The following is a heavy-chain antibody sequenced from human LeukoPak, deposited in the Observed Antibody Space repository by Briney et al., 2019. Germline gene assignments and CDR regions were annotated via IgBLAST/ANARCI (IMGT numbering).Heavy chain of an antibody. Sequence: SETLSLTCAVSGGSISSGGYSWSWIRQPPGKGLEWIGYIYRSGSTYYNPSLKSRVTISVDRSKNQFSLKLSSVTAADTAVYYCASAAPTDDFWSGYPPDGMDVWGQGTTVTVSS. CDR3: ASAAPTDDFWSGYPPDGMDV. CDR1: GGSISSGGYS. CDR2: IYRSGST. V-gene: IGHV4-30-2*01. J-gene: IGHJ6*02. D-gene: IGHD3-3*01.